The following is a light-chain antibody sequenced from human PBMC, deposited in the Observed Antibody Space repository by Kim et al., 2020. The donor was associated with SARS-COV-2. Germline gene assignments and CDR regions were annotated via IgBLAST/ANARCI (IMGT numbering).Light chain of an antibody. Sequence: KPTCTRRGEHPTNANEWHQQQPGKDPRVLMKVNNDGSHTKGDGIPDRFSGSRSGAERYLTISRRQSEDEADYYCQTWGAGFHWVFGGGTQLTVL. CDR2: VNNDGSH. CDR3: QTWGAGFHWV. V-gene: IGLV4-69*01. J-gene: IGLJ3*02. CDR1: GEHPTNA.